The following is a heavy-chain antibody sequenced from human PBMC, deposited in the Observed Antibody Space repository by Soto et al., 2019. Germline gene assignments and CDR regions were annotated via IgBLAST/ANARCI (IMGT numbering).Heavy chain of an antibody. D-gene: IGHD4-17*01. V-gene: IGHV1-8*01. J-gene: IGHJ6*04. Sequence: QVQLVQSGAEVKKPGASVKVSCKASGYTFTSYDINWVRQATGQGLEWMGWMNPNSGNTGYAQKFQGRVTMTRNTSISTAYMELSSLRTEDTAVYYCALWDYGDYYDDYGMDVWGKGTTVTVSS. CDR2: MNPNSGNT. CDR1: GYTFTSYD. CDR3: ALWDYGDYYDDYGMDV.